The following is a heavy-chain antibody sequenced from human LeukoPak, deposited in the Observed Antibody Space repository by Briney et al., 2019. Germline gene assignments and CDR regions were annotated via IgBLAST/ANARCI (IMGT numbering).Heavy chain of an antibody. CDR3: VRVLREADH. J-gene: IGHJ4*02. D-gene: IGHD3-10*01. CDR2: ICPDGSIV. CDR1: GFTFSAYC. V-gene: IGHV3-74*01. Sequence: PGGSLSLSCVASGFTFSAYCMHWVRQGPEKGLEWVSRICPDGSIVNHADSVKGRFTTSRDNAKNTVFLQMNSLRGDDTAVYYCVRVLREADHWGRGTRVSVSS.